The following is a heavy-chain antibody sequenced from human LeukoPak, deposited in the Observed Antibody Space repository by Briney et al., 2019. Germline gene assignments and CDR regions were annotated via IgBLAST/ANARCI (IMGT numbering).Heavy chain of an antibody. Sequence: ASVKVSCKASGYSFTDYYIHWMRQAPGQGLEWMGWINPDSGGPNYAQKFQGRVTMTRDTSIRTVYMELSRLTFDDAAVYYCAREARAGNWFDPWGQGTLVTVSP. CDR2: INPDSGGP. D-gene: IGHD5-12*01. J-gene: IGHJ5*02. V-gene: IGHV1-2*02. CDR1: GYSFTDYY. CDR3: AREARAGNWFDP.